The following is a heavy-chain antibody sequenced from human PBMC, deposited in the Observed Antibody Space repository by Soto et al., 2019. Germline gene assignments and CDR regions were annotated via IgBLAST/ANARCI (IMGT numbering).Heavy chain of an antibody. Sequence: VASVKVSCKASGGTFSSYAISWVRQAPGQGLEWMGGIIPIFGTANYAQKFQGRVTITADKSTSTAYMELSSLRSEDTAVYYCARDHYSSFDYWGQGTLVTVSS. CDR1: GGTFSSYA. CDR2: IIPIFGTA. CDR3: ARDHYSSFDY. D-gene: IGHD4-4*01. V-gene: IGHV1-69*06. J-gene: IGHJ4*02.